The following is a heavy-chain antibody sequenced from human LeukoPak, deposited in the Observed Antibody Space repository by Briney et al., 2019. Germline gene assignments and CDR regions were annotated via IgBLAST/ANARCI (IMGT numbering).Heavy chain of an antibody. Sequence: PSETLSLTCTVSGGSISSYYWNWIRQPPGKGLEWIGYIYTSGSTNYNPSLKSRVTISVDTSKNQFSLKLSSVTAADTAVYYCARRDGIAWFDPWGQGTLVTVSS. CDR2: IYTSGST. J-gene: IGHJ5*02. CDR1: GGSISSYY. V-gene: IGHV4-4*09. CDR3: ARRDGIAWFDP. D-gene: IGHD6-13*01.